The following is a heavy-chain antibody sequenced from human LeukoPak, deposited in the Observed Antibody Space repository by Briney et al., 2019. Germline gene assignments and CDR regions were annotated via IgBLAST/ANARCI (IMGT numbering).Heavy chain of an antibody. V-gene: IGHV3-48*03. Sequence: PGGSLRLSCAASGFTFSSYEMKWVRQAPGKGLEWVSYISSSGSTIYYADSVKGRFTISRDNAKNSLYLQMNSLRAEDTAVYYCARLAAETGGGYFDQWGQGTLVTVSS. CDR2: ISSSGSTI. J-gene: IGHJ4*02. CDR3: ARLAAETGGGYFDQ. D-gene: IGHD7-27*01. CDR1: GFTFSSYE.